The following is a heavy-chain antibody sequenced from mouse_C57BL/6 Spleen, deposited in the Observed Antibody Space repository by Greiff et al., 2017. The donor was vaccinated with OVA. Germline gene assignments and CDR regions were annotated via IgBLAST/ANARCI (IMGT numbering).Heavy chain of an antibody. V-gene: IGHV1-81*01. J-gene: IGHJ2*01. CDR3: ARVYDGRDY. D-gene: IGHD2-3*01. CDR2: IYPRSGNT. CDR1: GYTFTSYG. Sequence: VMLVESGAELARPGASVKLSCKASGYTFTSYGISWVKQRTGQGLEWIGEIYPRSGNTYYNEKFKGKATLTADKSSSTAYMELRSLTSEDSAVYFCARVYDGRDYWGQGTTLTVSS.